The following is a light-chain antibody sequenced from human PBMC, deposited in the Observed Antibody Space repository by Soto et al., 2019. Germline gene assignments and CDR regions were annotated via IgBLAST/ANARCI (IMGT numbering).Light chain of an antibody. J-gene: IGKJ1*01. V-gene: IGKV1-8*01. CDR1: QGISSY. CDR3: QQYYSYPRT. Sequence: AIRMTQSPSSLSASTGDRVTITCRASQGISSYLAWYQQKPGKAPKLLIYASSTLQSGVPSRFSGSRSGTDFTLTFSCLQSEDFATYYCQQYYSYPRTFGQGTKVDIK. CDR2: ASS.